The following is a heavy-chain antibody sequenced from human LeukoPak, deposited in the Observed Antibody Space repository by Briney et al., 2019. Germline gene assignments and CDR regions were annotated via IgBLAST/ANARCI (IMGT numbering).Heavy chain of an antibody. J-gene: IGHJ4*02. V-gene: IGHV4-39*07. D-gene: IGHD6-13*01. CDR2: IYYSGST. CDR3: AREGERASSAASFDY. CDR1: GGSISSSSYY. Sequence: SETLSLTCTVSGGSISSSSYYGRWIRQPPGKGLEWIGSIYYSGSTYYNPSLKSRVTISVDTSKNQFSLKLSSVTAADTAVYYCAREGERASSAASFDYWGQGTLVTVSS.